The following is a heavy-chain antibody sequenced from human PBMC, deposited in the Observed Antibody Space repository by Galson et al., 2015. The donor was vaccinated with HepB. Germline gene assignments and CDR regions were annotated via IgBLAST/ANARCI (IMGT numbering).Heavy chain of an antibody. CDR2: INGGNGNT. J-gene: IGHJ4*02. V-gene: IGHV1-3*01. D-gene: IGHD3-3*01. Sequence: SVKVSCKASGYTFSNYAMHWVRQAPGQRPEWMGWINGGNGNTGYAQKFQGRVTMTRNTSISTAYMELSSLRSEDTAVYYCARKLTIFGVVTFGYWGQGTLVTVSS. CDR3: ARKLTIFGVVTFGY. CDR1: GYTFSNYA.